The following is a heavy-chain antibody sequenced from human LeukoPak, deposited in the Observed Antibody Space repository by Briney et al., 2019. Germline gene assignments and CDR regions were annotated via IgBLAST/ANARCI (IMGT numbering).Heavy chain of an antibody. D-gene: IGHD3-16*01. CDR1: GGSISNYY. J-gene: IGHJ4*02. CDR2: IYTSGTA. CDR3: ASFGGPFDY. Sequence: PSETLSLTCTVSGGSISNYYWSWIRQPAGKGLEWIGRIYTSGTADYNPSLKSRVTMSVDTSKNQFSLRLSSVTAADTAVYYCASFGGPFDYWGQGTLVTVSS. V-gene: IGHV4-4*07.